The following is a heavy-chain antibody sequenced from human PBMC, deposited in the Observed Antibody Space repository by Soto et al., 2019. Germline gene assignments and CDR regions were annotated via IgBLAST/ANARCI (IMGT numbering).Heavy chain of an antibody. V-gene: IGHV3-74*01. CDR1: GFAFGSYW. CDR2: ISQDGAIA. J-gene: IGHJ4*02. Sequence: VQLVESGGGLVQPGVSLRLSCAASGFAFGSYWMHWVRQAPGKGLVWVSRISQDGAIATQADSVKGRFTISRDNAKNTLFLQMHRLRADDTAVYYCLINQGHWNEVADQWCQGTLVTVSS. CDR3: LINQGHWNEVADQ. D-gene: IGHD1-1*01.